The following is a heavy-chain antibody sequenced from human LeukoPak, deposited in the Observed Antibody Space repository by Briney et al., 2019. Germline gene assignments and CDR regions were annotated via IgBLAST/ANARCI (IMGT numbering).Heavy chain of an antibody. D-gene: IGHD6-13*01. Sequence: PGGFLRLSCAASGFTFSSYWMSWVRQAPGKGLEWVANIKQDRSEKYYVDSVKGRFTISRDNAKNSLYLQMNSLRAEDTAVYYCAREGNSRWANDAFDIWGQGTMVTVSS. CDR2: IKQDRSEK. CDR3: AREGNSRWANDAFDI. V-gene: IGHV3-7*01. CDR1: GFTFSSYW. J-gene: IGHJ3*02.